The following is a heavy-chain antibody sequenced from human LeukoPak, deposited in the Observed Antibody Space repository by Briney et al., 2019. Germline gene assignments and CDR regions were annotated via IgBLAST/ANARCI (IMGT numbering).Heavy chain of an antibody. CDR2: IYYSGST. Sequence: SQTLSLTCTVSGGTFSSGGYYWSWIRQHPGKGLEWIGYIYYSGSTYYNPSLKSRLTISVDTSKNQFSLKLSSVTAADTAVYYCAKAPYDSSGYYYFDYWGQGTLVTVSS. CDR1: GGTFSSGGYY. V-gene: IGHV4-31*03. J-gene: IGHJ4*02. D-gene: IGHD3-22*01. CDR3: AKAPYDSSGYYYFDY.